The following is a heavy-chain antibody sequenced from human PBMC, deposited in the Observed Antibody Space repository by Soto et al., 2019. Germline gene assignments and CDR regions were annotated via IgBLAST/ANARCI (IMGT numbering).Heavy chain of an antibody. CDR1: GGTFSSYA. Sequence: QVQLVQSGAEVKKPGSSVKASCKASGGTFSSYAISWVRQAPGQGLEWMGGIIPIFGTANYAQKFQGRVTITADESTSTAYMELSSLRSEDTAVYYCARDVRGVIENWFDPWGQGTLVTVSS. CDR2: IIPIFGTA. D-gene: IGHD3-10*01. CDR3: ARDVRGVIENWFDP. J-gene: IGHJ5*02. V-gene: IGHV1-69*01.